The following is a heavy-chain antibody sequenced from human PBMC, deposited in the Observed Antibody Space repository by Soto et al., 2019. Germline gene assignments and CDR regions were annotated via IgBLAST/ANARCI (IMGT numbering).Heavy chain of an antibody. CDR2: ISYDGSNK. D-gene: IGHD2-8*01. CDR3: ARVGGDCTNGVCYYYYYYGMDV. CDR1: GFTFSSYA. V-gene: IGHV3-30-3*01. J-gene: IGHJ6*02. Sequence: GGSLRLSCAASGFTFSSYAMHWVRQAPGKGLEWVAVISYDGSNKYYADSVKGRFTISRDNSKNTLYLQMNSLRAEDTAVYYCARVGGDCTNGVCYYYYYYGMDVWGQGTTVTVSS.